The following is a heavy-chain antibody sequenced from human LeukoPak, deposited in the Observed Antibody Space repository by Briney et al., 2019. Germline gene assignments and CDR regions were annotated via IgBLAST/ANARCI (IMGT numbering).Heavy chain of an antibody. Sequence: GGSLRLSCAASGFTFSRYPMHWVRQAPGKGLEWVAVLSFDGTDKHYADSVKGRFTISRDNSKSTVYLQMNSLRGDDTAVYYCAKDLSGAADYYFEYWGQGTLVTVSS. J-gene: IGHJ4*02. CDR3: AKDLSGAADYYFEY. D-gene: IGHD6-19*01. V-gene: IGHV3-30-3*01. CDR1: GFTFSRYP. CDR2: LSFDGTDK.